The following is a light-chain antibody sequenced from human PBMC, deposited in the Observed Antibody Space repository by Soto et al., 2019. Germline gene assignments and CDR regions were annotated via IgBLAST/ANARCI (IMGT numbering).Light chain of an antibody. CDR2: ETS. J-gene: IGKJ4*01. V-gene: IGKV3-11*01. Sequence: EIVLTQSPATLSLSPGERATLSCRASQSVRNLLAWFQQKPGQAPRLLIYETSKRATGIPARFSGGGYGTDFTLTISSLESEDFALYYCQQRSEWPLTFGGGTRVDIK. CDR1: QSVRNL. CDR3: QQRSEWPLT.